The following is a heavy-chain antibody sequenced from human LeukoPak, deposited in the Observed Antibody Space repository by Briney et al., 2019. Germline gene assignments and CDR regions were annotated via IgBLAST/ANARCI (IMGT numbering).Heavy chain of an antibody. J-gene: IGHJ4*02. CDR3: AKKRESSPTSFDN. Sequence: GGSLRLLCAASGFIFTSYAMSWVRQARGKGLEGVSAISGSGRDSYYADSVKGRFTISRDNSKNTLYPQMSSLRAEDTALYYCAKKRESSPTSFDNWGQGTLVTVFS. CDR1: GFIFTSYA. CDR2: ISGSGRDS. V-gene: IGHV3-23*01. D-gene: IGHD2/OR15-2a*01.